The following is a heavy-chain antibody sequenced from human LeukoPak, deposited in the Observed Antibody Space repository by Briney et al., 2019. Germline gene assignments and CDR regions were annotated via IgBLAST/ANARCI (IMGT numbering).Heavy chain of an antibody. CDR2: CDPEDGET. J-gene: IGHJ3*02. D-gene: IGHD2/OR15-2a*01. V-gene: IGHV1-24*01. CDR3: GTDREIAEGAFDI. CDR1: GYTLTELS. Sequence: ASVTVSCKVSGYTLTELSIHWVRQAPGKGGDWMGGCDPEDGETIYAQKFQGRGTMTEDTSTDTAYMELSSLRSEDTAVYYWGTDREIAEGAFDIWGQGTMVTVSS.